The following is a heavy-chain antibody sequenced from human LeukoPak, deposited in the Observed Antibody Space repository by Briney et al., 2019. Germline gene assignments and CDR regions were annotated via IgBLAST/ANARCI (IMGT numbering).Heavy chain of an antibody. Sequence: GSLRLSCVVADFTFAFSWVRQAPGKGLEWISTINGRGDDSFHADSVKGRFTISRDTTKNTLYLRMSSLRAADTAMYFCVRMRGPERRHCFDYWSQGALLIVSS. CDR1: DFTFA. V-gene: IGHV3-23*01. CDR3: VRMRGPERRHCFDY. D-gene: IGHD2-2*01. CDR2: INGRGDDS. J-gene: IGHJ4*02.